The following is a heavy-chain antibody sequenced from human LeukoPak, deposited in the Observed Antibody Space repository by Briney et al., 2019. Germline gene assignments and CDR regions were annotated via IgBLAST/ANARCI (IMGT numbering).Heavy chain of an antibody. CDR3: ARRAPARTFDY. V-gene: IGHV4-39*01. J-gene: IGHJ4*02. Sequence: PSETLSLTCTVSGGSISSSSYYWGWIRQPPGKGLEWIGSIYYSGSTYYNPSLKSRVTISVDTSKNQFSLKLSSVTAADMAVYYCARRAPARTFDYWGQGTLVTVSS. CDR2: IYYSGST. CDR1: GGSISSSSYY.